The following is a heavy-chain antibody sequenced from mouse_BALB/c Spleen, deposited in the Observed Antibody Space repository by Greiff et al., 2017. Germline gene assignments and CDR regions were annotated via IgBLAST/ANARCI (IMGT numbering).Heavy chain of an antibody. Sequence: EVKLMESGGGLVKPGGSLKLSCAASGFTFSSYAMSWVRQSPEKRLEWVAEISSGGSYTYYPDTVTGRFTISRDNAKNTLYLEMSSLRSEDTAMYYCARPYYYGSSSAMDYWGQGTSVTVSS. J-gene: IGHJ4*01. D-gene: IGHD1-1*01. CDR2: ISSGGSYT. CDR1: GFTFSSYA. V-gene: IGHV5-9-4*01. CDR3: ARPYYYGSSSAMDY.